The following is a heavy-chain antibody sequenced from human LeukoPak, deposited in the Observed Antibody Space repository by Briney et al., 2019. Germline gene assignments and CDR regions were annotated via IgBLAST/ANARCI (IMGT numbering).Heavy chain of an antibody. V-gene: IGHV4-34*01. CDR2: INHSGST. Sequence: SETLSLTCAVYGGSFSDYYWSWIRQPPGKGLEWIGEINHSGSTNYNPSLKSRVTISVDTSKNQFSLKLSSVTAADTAIYYCARQYSNTWYGWFDPWGQGTLVTVSS. CDR3: ARQYSNTWYGWFDP. J-gene: IGHJ5*02. CDR1: GGSFSDYY. D-gene: IGHD6-13*01.